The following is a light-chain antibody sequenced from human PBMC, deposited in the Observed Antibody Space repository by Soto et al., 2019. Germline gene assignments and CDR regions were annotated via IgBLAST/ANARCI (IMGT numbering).Light chain of an antibody. CDR2: GAS. CDR3: QHYGSSQIT. J-gene: IGKJ5*01. Sequence: EIVMTHSPATLSVSPLEIATLSCRASQGISSIYLTWYQQKPGQAPRLLIYGASRRATGIPERFSGSGSGTDFSLTISRLEPEDFGLYYCQHYGSSQITFGQGTRLEIK. V-gene: IGKV3-20*01. CDR1: QGISSIY.